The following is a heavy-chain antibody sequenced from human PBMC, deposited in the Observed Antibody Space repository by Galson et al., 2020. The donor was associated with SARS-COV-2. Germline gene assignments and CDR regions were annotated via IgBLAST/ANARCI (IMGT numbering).Heavy chain of an antibody. Sequence: ASVQDSCKASGYTFTSYDINWVRQATGQGLEWMGWMNPNSGNTGYAQKFQGRVTMTRNTSINTAYMELSSLRSEDTAVYYCATTSGLQGSDVYAFDIWGQGTMVTVSS. V-gene: IGHV1-8*01. CDR3: ATTSGLQGSDVYAFDI. J-gene: IGHJ3*02. D-gene: IGHD3-10*01. CDR1: GYTFTSYD. CDR2: MNPNSGNT.